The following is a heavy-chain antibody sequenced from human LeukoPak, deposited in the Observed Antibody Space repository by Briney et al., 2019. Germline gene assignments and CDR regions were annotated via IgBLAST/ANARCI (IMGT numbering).Heavy chain of an antibody. CDR3: ARGGSSWYYGSRNWFDP. D-gene: IGHD6-13*01. CDR1: GYTFTSYE. CDR2: MNPNSGNT. V-gene: IGHV1-8*01. Sequence: ASVKVSCKASGYTFTSYEINWVRQATGQGLEWMGWMNPNSGNTGYAQKFQGRVTMTRNTSISTAYMELSSLRSEDTAVYYCARGGSSWYYGSRNWFDPWGQGTLVTVSS. J-gene: IGHJ5*02.